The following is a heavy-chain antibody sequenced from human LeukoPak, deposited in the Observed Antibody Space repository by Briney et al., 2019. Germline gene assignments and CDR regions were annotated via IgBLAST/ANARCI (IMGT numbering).Heavy chain of an antibody. J-gene: IGHJ6*02. CDR2: FDPEDGET. Sequence: APVKLCCKVSGYTLNELSMHWVRQAPGKRLEWMGGFDPEDGETIYAQKFQGRVTMTEDTSTDTAYVELSSLRSEDTAVYYCATDTPNANQQLGRYYYGMDVWGQGTTVTVSS. CDR3: ATDTPNANQQLGRYYYGMDV. V-gene: IGHV1-24*01. CDR1: GYTLNELS. D-gene: IGHD6-13*01.